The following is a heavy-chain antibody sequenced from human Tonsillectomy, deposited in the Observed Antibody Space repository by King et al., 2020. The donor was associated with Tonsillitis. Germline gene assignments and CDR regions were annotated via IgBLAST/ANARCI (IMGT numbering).Heavy chain of an antibody. CDR3: ARGALVVITGGAFDI. CDR1: GSTFDDYS. Sequence: VQLVESGGVVVQPGGSLRLSCAASGSTFDDYSMHWVRQAPGKGLEWVSLISWDGGSTYYVASVKGRFTISRDNSNNSLYLQMDSLRTEDTALYYCARGALVVITGGAFDIWGQGTMVTVSS. D-gene: IGHD3-22*01. V-gene: IGHV3-43*01. J-gene: IGHJ3*02. CDR2: ISWDGGST.